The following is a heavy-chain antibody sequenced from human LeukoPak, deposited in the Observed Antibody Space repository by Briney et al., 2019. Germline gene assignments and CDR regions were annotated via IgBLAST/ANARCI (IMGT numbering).Heavy chain of an antibody. CDR2: VYYSGTT. V-gene: IGHV4-59*11. Sequence: PSDTLSLTCSVSGDSISSHCWGWIRQTPGKGLEWIGYVYYSGTTVYNPSLRSRVTVSVDTSKNEFSLKLSSMTTADTAVYYCARVVETIQWATWFDPWGQGTLVTVSS. CDR1: GDSISSHC. CDR3: ARVVETIQWATWFDP. D-gene: IGHD5-24*01. J-gene: IGHJ5*02.